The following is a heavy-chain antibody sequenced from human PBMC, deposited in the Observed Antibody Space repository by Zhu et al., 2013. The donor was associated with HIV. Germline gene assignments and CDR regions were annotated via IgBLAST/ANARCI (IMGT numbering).Heavy chain of an antibody. CDR2: INPKSGGT. D-gene: IGHD3-10*01. CDR3: ARDHQSSMARGVKFDY. CDR1: GYIFTDYY. Sequence: QVQLAQSGPEVKNPGASVKVSCKVSGYIFTDYYMHWVRQAPGQGLEWMGWINPKSGGTNYAQKFQGRVTMTRDTSMSTAYMELSRLTSDDMAVYYCARDHQSSMARGVKFDYWGQGTLVTVSS. J-gene: IGHJ4*02. V-gene: IGHV1-2*02.